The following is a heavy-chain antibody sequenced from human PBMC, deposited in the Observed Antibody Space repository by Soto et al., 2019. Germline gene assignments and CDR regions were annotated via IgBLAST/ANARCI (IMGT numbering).Heavy chain of an antibody. V-gene: IGHV1-69*01. J-gene: IGHJ5*02. Sequence: QVQLVQSGAEVKKPGSSVKVSCKESGGTFSSYAIAWVRQAPGEGRGWMGGIVPIFGIANYAQKFQGRVAITADEATNTAYMELSSLSSDDTAVYYCSKAAQTGYNWNDRGNWFDPWGQGTLVIVSS. D-gene: IGHD1-1*01. CDR3: SKAAQTGYNWNDRGNWFDP. CDR1: GGTFSSYA. CDR2: IVPIFGIA.